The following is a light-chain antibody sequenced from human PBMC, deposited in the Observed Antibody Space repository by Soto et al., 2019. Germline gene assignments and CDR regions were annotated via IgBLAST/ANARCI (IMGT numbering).Light chain of an antibody. V-gene: IGKV3-20*01. CDR2: GAS. CDR1: QSVSSSY. CDR3: QQYGRSPRGEFT. J-gene: IGKJ3*01. Sequence: EIVLTQSPGTLSLSPGERATLSCRASQSVSSSYLAWYQQKPGQSPRLLIYGASSRASGIPDRFSGSGSGTDFTLTISRLEPEDFAVYYCQQYGRSPRGEFTFGHGTKVDIK.